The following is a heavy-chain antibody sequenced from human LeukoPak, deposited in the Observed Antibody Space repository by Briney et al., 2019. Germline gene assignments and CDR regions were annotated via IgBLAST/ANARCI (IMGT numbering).Heavy chain of an antibody. Sequence: GGSLRLSCAASGFTFSSYWMSWVRQAPGKGLEWVSAISGSGGSTYYADSVKGRFTISRDNSKNTLYLQMNSLRAEDTAVYYCAKDMGGDYDSSGYYSNYFDYWGQGTLVTVSS. CDR1: GFTFSSYW. CDR3: AKDMGGDYDSSGYYSNYFDY. CDR2: ISGSGGST. D-gene: IGHD3-22*01. J-gene: IGHJ4*02. V-gene: IGHV3-23*01.